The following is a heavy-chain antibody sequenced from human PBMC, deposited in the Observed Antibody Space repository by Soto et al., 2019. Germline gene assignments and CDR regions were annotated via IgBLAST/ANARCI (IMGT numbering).Heavy chain of an antibody. D-gene: IGHD2-21*01. CDR3: GKNHIG. Sequence: EVQMVESGGGLVQPGGSLRLSCAASGFTINPYWMSWVRQAPGKGLERVASKNQDGSTTYYVDAVTGRFTISRDTAKNSLYLQMNSLRAEDTAIYYCGKNHIGRGQGTLVNVSS. CDR1: GFTINPYW. J-gene: IGHJ4*02. V-gene: IGHV3-7*01. CDR2: KNQDGSTT.